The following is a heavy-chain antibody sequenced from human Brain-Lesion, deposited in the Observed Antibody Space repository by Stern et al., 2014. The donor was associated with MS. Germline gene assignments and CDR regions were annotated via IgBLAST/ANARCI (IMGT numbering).Heavy chain of an antibody. V-gene: IGHV1-8*01. CDR1: GYTFSSYD. D-gene: IGHD2-2*01. CDR2: MNPYSGNT. Sequence: QVQLVQSGAEVKKPGASVKVSCKASGYTFSSYDITWVRQASGHGLEWMGWMNPYSGNTGYAQKFKGSASMTSDPSISTVYMELTSLTSDDTAVYFCARAVRNQLLSEYWGQGTLVTVSS. J-gene: IGHJ4*02. CDR3: ARAVRNQLLSEY.